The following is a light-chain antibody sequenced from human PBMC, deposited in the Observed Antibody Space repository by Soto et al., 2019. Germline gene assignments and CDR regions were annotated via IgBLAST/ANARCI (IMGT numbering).Light chain of an antibody. CDR3: QQYGSSSWT. Sequence: EIVLTQSPGTLSLSPGERATLSCRASQSVSSSYLAWYQQKPVQAPRLLIYGTSSRATAIPDRFSGSGSGIDFTLTISSLEPEDFAVYYCQQYGSSSWTFGQGPKVDIK. CDR1: QSVSSSY. V-gene: IGKV3-20*01. J-gene: IGKJ1*01. CDR2: GTS.